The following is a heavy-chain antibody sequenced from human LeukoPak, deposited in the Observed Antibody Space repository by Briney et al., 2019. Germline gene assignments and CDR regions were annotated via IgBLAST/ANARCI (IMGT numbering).Heavy chain of an antibody. D-gene: IGHD6-19*01. Sequence: SETLSLTCAVLVGSFSGYYGSWIRQPPGKGLEWIGEINHSGSTNYHPYLKSRVTISVDTSKNQFSLKLSSVTAADTAVYYCARRNSGWYHYWGQGTLVTVSS. J-gene: IGHJ4*02. CDR2: INHSGST. CDR3: ARRNSGWYHY. CDR1: VGSFSGYY. V-gene: IGHV4-34*01.